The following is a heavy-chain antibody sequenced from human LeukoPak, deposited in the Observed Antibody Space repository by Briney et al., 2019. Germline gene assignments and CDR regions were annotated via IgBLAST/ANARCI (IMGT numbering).Heavy chain of an antibody. Sequence: PSQTLSLTCTVSGGSISSGGYYWSWIRQHPGKGLEWIGYIYYSGSTYYNPSLKSRVTISVDTSKNQFSLKLSSVTAADTAVYYCARTGDCSGYYPRWGQGTLVTVSS. D-gene: IGHD3-22*01. J-gene: IGHJ4*02. V-gene: IGHV4-31*03. CDR2: IYYSGST. CDR3: ARTGDCSGYYPR. CDR1: GGSISSGGYY.